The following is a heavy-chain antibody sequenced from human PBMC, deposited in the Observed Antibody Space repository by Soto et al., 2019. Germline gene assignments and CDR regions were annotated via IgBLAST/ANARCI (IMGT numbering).Heavy chain of an antibody. J-gene: IGHJ6*03. CDR2: IWYDGSNK. D-gene: IGHD6-13*01. V-gene: IGHV3-33*01. Sequence: PGGSLRLSCAASGFTVSGYGMHWVRQAPGKGLEWVAVIWYDGSNKYYADSVKGRFTISRDNSKNTLYLQMSSLRAEDTAVYYCASYSIRNPYYFYMDLGSKGTTVTVSS. CDR3: ASYSIRNPYYFYMDL. CDR1: GFTVSGYG.